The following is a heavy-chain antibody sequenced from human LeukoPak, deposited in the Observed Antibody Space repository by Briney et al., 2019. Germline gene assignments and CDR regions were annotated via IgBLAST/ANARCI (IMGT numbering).Heavy chain of an antibody. CDR1: GFTFSSYA. V-gene: IGHV3-30-3*01. CDR2: ISYDGSNK. Sequence: GGSLRLSCAASGFTFSSYAMHWVRQAPGKGLEWVAVISYDGSNKYYADSVKGRFTISRDNSKNTLYLQMNSLRAEDTAVYYCASARPQVGTLYYWGQGTLVTVSS. D-gene: IGHD3-16*01. J-gene: IGHJ4*02. CDR3: ASARPQVGTLYY.